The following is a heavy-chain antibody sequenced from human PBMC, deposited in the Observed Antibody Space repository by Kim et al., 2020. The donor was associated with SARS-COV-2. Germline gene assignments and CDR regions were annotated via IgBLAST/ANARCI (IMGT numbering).Heavy chain of an antibody. D-gene: IGHD3-10*01. J-gene: IGHJ6*02. CDR3: AKWSCGDRDV. Sequence: SVQGLFTISRDNAQNTLYRQMNSLRDEDTAVYYCAKWSCGDRDVWGQGTTVTVSS. V-gene: IGHV3-23*01.